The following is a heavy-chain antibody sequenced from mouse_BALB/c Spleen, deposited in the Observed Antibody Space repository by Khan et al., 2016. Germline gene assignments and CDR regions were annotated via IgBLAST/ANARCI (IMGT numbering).Heavy chain of an antibody. Sequence: EVQLQESGGGLVQPGGSMKLSCVASGFPFSNYWMNWVRPSPEKGLEWVAEISLKSNNYVQYYAESVKGRFTISRDDSKSSVYLQMNNLRPVDTGIYYCTRDGYLDYWGQGTTLTVCS. V-gene: IGHV6-6*02. D-gene: IGHD2-3*01. J-gene: IGHJ2*01. CDR1: GFPFSNYW. CDR2: ISLKSNNYVQ. CDR3: TRDGYLDY.